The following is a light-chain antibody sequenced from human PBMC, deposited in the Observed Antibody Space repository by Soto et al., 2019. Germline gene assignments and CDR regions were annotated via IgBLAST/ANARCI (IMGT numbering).Light chain of an antibody. Sequence: QSALTQPASVSGSPGQSITISCTGTSYDLESYKLVSWYQQHPGKAPRLMIYEGTKRPSGVSDRFSGSKSGNTASLTISGLQADDEADYYCCSYAGNTTWVFGGGTKLTVL. J-gene: IGLJ3*02. V-gene: IGLV2-23*01. CDR1: SYDLESYKL. CDR3: CSYAGNTTWV. CDR2: EGT.